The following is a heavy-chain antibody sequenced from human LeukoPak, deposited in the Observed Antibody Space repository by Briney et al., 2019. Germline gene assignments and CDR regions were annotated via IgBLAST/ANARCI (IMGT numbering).Heavy chain of an antibody. Sequence: SETLSLTCTVSGGSISSGSYYWSWIRQPAGKGLEWIGRIYTSGSTNYNPSLKSRVTISVDTSKNQFSLKLSSVTAADTAVYYCARDQAYVGYWGQGTLVTVSS. J-gene: IGHJ4*02. CDR3: ARDQAYVGY. D-gene: IGHD3-16*01. CDR2: IYTSGST. CDR1: GGSISSGSYY. V-gene: IGHV4-61*02.